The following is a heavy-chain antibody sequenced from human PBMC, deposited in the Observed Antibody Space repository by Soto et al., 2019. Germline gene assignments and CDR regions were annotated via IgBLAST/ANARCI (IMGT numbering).Heavy chain of an antibody. D-gene: IGHD6-13*01. J-gene: IGHJ3*02. CDR3: TTGIAGTPYDAFDI. V-gene: IGHV3-15*01. Sequence: GSLRLSCAASGFTFSNAWMSWVRQAPGKGLEWVGRIKSKTDGGTTDYAAPVKGRFTISRDDSKNTLYLQMNSLKTEDTAVYYCTTGIAGTPYDAFDIWGQGTMVTVSS. CDR2: IKSKTDGGTT. CDR1: GFTFSNAW.